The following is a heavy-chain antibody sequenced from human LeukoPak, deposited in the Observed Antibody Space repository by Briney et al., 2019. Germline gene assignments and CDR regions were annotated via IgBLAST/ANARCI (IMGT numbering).Heavy chain of an antibody. CDR1: GFSLSTSE. CDR2: ISSTGSTT. CDR3: ARDSDSAIPYCYFDL. J-gene: IGHJ2*01. Sequence: GGSLRLSCAASGFSLSTSEMNWVRQAPGKGLEWVASISSTGSTTYYADPVQGRFTISRDNAKTSLYLQMSSLRVEDTATYFCARDSDSAIPYCYFDLWGRGTLATVSS. D-gene: IGHD2-2*02. V-gene: IGHV3-48*03.